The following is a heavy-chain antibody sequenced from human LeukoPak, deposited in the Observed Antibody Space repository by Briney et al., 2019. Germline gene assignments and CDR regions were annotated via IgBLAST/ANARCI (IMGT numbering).Heavy chain of an antibody. V-gene: IGHV3-20*04. J-gene: IGHJ4*02. CDR3: ARGLSRYYDSSGYYSYFDY. CDR2: INWSGGST. D-gene: IGHD3-22*01. Sequence: SPGGSLRLSCAASGFTFDDYGMSWVRQAPGKGLEWVSGINWSGGSTGYADSVKGRFTISRDNAKNSLYLQMNSLRAEDTALYYCARGLSRYYDSSGYYSYFDYWGQGTLVTVSS. CDR1: GFTFDDYG.